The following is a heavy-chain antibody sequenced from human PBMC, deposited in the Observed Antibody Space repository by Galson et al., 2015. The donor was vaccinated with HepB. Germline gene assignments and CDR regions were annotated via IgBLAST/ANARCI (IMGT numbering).Heavy chain of an antibody. D-gene: IGHD3-22*01. V-gene: IGHV3-30*04. CDR2: ISYDGSNK. J-gene: IGHJ3*02. Sequence: SLRLSCAASGFTFSSYAMHWVRQAPGKGLEWVAVISYDGSNKYYADSVKGRFTISGDNSKNTLYLQMNSLRAEDTAVYYCARDLYYYDSSGYYGDAFDIWGQGTMVTVSS. CDR3: ARDLYYYDSSGYYGDAFDI. CDR1: GFTFSSYA.